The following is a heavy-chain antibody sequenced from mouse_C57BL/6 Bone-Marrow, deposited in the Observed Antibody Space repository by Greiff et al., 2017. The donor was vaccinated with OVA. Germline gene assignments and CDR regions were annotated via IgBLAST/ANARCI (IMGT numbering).Heavy chain of an antibody. CDR1: GFTFSDAW. J-gene: IGHJ1*03. CDR2: IRNKANNHAT. D-gene: IGHD1-1*01. V-gene: IGHV6-6*01. CDR3: TRRTTVVGWYFDV. Sequence: EVKLMESGGGLVQPGGSMKLSCAASGFTFSDAWMDWVRQSPEKGLEWVAEIRNKANNHATYYAESVKGRFTISRDDSKSSVYLQMNSLRAEDTGIYYCTRRTTVVGWYFDVWGTGTTVTVSS.